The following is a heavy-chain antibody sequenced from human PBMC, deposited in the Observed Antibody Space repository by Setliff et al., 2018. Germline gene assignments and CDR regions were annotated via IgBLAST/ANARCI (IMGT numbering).Heavy chain of an antibody. J-gene: IGHJ4*02. V-gene: IGHV4-4*07. CDR1: GGSINNYY. CDR3: AKGGGRYHSDS. Sequence: SETLSLTCTVSGGSINNYYWSWIRQPTGKGLEWIGRVYSNVGTNFNPSLKSRVTMSVDASKNQISLKMTSMTAADTAVYYCAKGGGRYHSDSWGQGILVTVSS. CDR2: VYSNVGT. D-gene: IGHD1-1*01.